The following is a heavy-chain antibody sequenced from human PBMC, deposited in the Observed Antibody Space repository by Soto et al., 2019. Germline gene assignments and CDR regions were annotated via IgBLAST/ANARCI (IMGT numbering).Heavy chain of an antibody. CDR1: GGSITNNY. D-gene: IGHD1-1*01. CDR2: SYYSGST. Sequence: QVQLQESGPGQVKPAETLSLTCTVSGGSITNNYWSWIRQSPGKGLEWIGCSYYSGSTSYNPSLRSRVTISIDTSKTQFSLRLRSVTAADTAVYYCARRQNWNNLFDIWGQGTLVTVSS. V-gene: IGHV4-59*08. J-gene: IGHJ4*02. CDR3: ARRQNWNNLFDI.